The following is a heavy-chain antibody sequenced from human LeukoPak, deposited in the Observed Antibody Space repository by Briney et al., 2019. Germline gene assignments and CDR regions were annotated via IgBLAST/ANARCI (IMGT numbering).Heavy chain of an antibody. CDR3: ARGLPGAVGAADY. J-gene: IGHJ4*02. V-gene: IGHV4-59*11. CDR2: THYTGNT. D-gene: IGHD2-2*01. CDR1: DDTIRSHY. Sequence: SETLSLTCTVSDDTIRSHYWTWIRQTPGKGLEWIGFTHYTGNTNYNPSLKSRLTISVATSKNQFSLKLTSVTAADTAVYYCARGLPGAVGAADYWGQGTPVTVSS.